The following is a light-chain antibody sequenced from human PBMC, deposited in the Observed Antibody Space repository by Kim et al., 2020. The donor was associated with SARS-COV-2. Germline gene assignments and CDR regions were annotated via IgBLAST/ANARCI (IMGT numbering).Light chain of an antibody. Sequence: DIQMTQSPSSLSASVGDRITITCRASQDISNSLAWFQQKPGKAPKSLIYAASNLQSGVPSKFSGSGSGTDFTLTISSLQPEDFATYYCLQYNTFPVTFGPGTKVDIK. CDR3: LQYNTFPVT. J-gene: IGKJ3*01. CDR2: AAS. V-gene: IGKV1-16*02. CDR1: QDISNS.